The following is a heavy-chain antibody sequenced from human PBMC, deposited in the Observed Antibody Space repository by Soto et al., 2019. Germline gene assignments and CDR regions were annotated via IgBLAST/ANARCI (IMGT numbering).Heavy chain of an antibody. Sequence: GGSLRLSCAASGFTFSSYGMHWVRQAPGKGLEWVAVIWYDGSNKYYADSVKGRFTISRDNSKNTLYLQMNSLRAKDTAVYYCARDPSMVRGVGGMDVWGQGTTVTVSS. J-gene: IGHJ6*02. CDR1: GFTFSSYG. V-gene: IGHV3-33*01. CDR2: IWYDGSNK. D-gene: IGHD3-10*01. CDR3: ARDPSMVRGVGGMDV.